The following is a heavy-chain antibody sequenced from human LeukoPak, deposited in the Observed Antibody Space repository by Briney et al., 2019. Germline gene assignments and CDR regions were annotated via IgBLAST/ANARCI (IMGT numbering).Heavy chain of an antibody. V-gene: IGHV3-21*01. CDR1: GFTFSSYS. D-gene: IGHD3-3*01. CDR3: ARDWNPYDFWSGFAREMDV. Sequence: GGSLRLSCAASGFTFSSYSMNWVRQAPGKGLEWVSSISSSSSYIYYADSVKGRFTISRDNAKNSLYLQMNSLRAEDTAVYYCARDWNPYDFWSGFAREMDVWGQGTTVTVS. CDR2: ISSSSSYI. J-gene: IGHJ6*02.